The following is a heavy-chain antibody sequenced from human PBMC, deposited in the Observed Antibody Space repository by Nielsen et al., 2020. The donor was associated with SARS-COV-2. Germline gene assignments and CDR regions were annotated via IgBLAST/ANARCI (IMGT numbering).Heavy chain of an antibody. CDR2: IYSGGSST. D-gene: IGHD3-22*01. J-gene: IGHJ4*02. V-gene: IGHV3-23*03. Sequence: WIRQPPGKGLEWVSVIYSGGSSTYYADSVKGRFTISRDNSKNTLYLQMNSLRAEDAAVYYCAKDGTYYYDSSGYPLFDYWGQGTLVTVSS. CDR3: AKDGTYYYDSSGYPLFDY.